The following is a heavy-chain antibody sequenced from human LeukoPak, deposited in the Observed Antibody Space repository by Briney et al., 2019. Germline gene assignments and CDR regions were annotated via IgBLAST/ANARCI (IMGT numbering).Heavy chain of an antibody. CDR3: ARNFDSSGYPFDY. J-gene: IGHJ4*02. D-gene: IGHD3-22*01. Sequence: GGSLRLSCAASGFTFSDYYMSWVRQAPGKGLEWVSYISSRSSNTNYADSVKGRFTISRDYAKNSLYLQMNSLRADDTAVYYCARNFDSSGYPFDYWGQGTLVTVSS. V-gene: IGHV3-11*03. CDR1: GFTFSDYY. CDR2: ISSRSSNT.